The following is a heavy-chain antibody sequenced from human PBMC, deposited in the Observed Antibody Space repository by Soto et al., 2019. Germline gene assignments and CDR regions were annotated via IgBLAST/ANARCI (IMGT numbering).Heavy chain of an antibody. V-gene: IGHV3-49*03. CDR2: IRSKAYGGTT. CDR1: GFTFGDYA. D-gene: IGHD3-22*01. J-gene: IGHJ4*02. CDR3: TRKRITMIVVVPSPFDY. Sequence: PGGSLRLSCTASGFTFGDYAMSWFRQAPGKGLEWVGFIRSKAYGGTTEYAASVKGRFTISRDDSKSIAYLQMNSLKTEDTAVYYCTRKRITMIVVVPSPFDYWGQGTLVTVSS.